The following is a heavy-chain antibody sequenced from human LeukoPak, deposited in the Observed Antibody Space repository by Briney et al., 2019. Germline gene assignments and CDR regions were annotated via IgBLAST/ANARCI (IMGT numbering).Heavy chain of an antibody. V-gene: IGHV3-23*01. CDR1: GFTFSNYA. CDR3: ASHGVTMEEHFQQ. J-gene: IGHJ1*01. CDR2: IRGGGRST. D-gene: IGHD3-10*01. Sequence: GGSLRLSCAASGFTFSNYAMTWVRQAPGKGLEWVSAIRGGGRSTYYADSAKGRFTISRDNSKNTLYLQMNSLRVEDTAVYYCASHGVTMEEHFQQWGQGTLVTVSS.